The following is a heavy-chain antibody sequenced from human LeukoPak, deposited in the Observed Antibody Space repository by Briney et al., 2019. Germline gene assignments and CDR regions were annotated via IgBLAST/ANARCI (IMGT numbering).Heavy chain of an antibody. Sequence: PGGSLRLSCAASGFTFSSYSMDWVRQAPGKGPEWVSSISSSSSYIYYADSVKGRFTISRDNAKNSLYLQMNSLRAEDTAVYYCARDRVTRPSDAFDIWGQGTMVTVSS. D-gene: IGHD4-11*01. CDR2: ISSSSSYI. CDR1: GFTFSSYS. J-gene: IGHJ3*02. CDR3: ARDRVTRPSDAFDI. V-gene: IGHV3-21*01.